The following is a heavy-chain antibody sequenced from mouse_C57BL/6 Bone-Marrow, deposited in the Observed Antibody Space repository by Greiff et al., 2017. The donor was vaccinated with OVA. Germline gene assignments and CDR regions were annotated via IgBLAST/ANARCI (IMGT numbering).Heavy chain of an antibody. V-gene: IGHV1-63*01. CDR2: IYPGGGYT. D-gene: IGHD1-1*01. Sequence: QVQLKESGAELVRPGTSVKMSCKASGYTFTNYWIGWAKQRPGHGLEWIGDIYPGGGYTNYNEKFKGKATLTADKSSSTAYMQFSSLTSEDSAIDYCARCYGSSLYAMDYWGQGTSVTVSS. CDR1: GYTFTNYW. CDR3: ARCYGSSLYAMDY. J-gene: IGHJ4*01.